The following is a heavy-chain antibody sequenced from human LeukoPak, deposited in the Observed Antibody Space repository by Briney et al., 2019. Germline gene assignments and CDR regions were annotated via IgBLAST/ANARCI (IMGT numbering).Heavy chain of an antibody. CDR1: GFTFSSYA. CDR3: AKDISRSGCYSRNFDY. D-gene: IGHD1-26*01. CDR2: ISGSGGST. Sequence: GGSLRLSCAAPGFTFSSYAMSWVRQAPGKGLEWVSAISGSGGSTYYADSVKGRFTISRDNSKNTLYLQMNSLRAEDTAVYYCAKDISRSGCYSRNFDYWGQGTLVTVSS. V-gene: IGHV3-23*01. J-gene: IGHJ4*02.